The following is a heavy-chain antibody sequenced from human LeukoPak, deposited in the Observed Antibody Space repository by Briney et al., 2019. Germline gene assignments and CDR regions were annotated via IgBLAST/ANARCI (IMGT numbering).Heavy chain of an antibody. CDR1: GYTFTGYY. CDR3: ARALRYFDWLHPTGWFDP. V-gene: IGHV1-2*02. Sequence: ASVKVSCKASGYTFTGYYMRWVRQAPGQGLEWMGWINPNSGGTNYAQKLQGRVTMTTDTSTSTAYMELRSLRSDDTAVYYCARALRYFDWLHPTGWFDPWGQGTLVTVSS. CDR2: INPNSGGT. D-gene: IGHD3-9*01. J-gene: IGHJ5*02.